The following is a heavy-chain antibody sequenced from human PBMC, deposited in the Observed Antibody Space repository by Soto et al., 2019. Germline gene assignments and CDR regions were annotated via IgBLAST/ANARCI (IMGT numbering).Heavy chain of an antibody. J-gene: IGHJ4*02. D-gene: IGHD3-10*01. CDR1: GITVSSNY. V-gene: IGHV3-66*01. CDR3: ARDFYYYGSGTMGGYFDY. Sequence: EVQLVESGGGLVQPGGSLRLSCAASGITVSSNYMSWVRQAPGKGLEWVSVIYSGGSTYYADSVKGRFTISRDNSKNTLYLQMNSLRAEATAVYYCARDFYYYGSGTMGGYFDYWGQGTLVTVSS. CDR2: IYSGGST.